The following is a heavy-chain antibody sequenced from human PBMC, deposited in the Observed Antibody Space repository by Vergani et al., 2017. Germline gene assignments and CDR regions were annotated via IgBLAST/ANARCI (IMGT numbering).Heavy chain of an antibody. J-gene: IGHJ4*02. CDR2: INPSGGHT. CDR3: ARGDYGILTGYRY. V-gene: IGHV1-46*03. Sequence: QVQVVQSGAEVKKSGASGKVSCKTSGYTFSNYYMHWVRQAPGQGLEWMGIINPSGGHTTYAQKFKGRVTMTRDTSTSTVYMELSSLRSEDTALYYCARGDYGILTGYRYWGQGNLGTVSA. CDR1: GYTFSNYY. D-gene: IGHD3-9*01.